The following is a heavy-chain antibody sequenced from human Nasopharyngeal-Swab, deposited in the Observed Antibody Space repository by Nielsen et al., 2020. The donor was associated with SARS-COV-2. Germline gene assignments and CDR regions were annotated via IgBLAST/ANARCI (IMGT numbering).Heavy chain of an antibody. V-gene: IGHV4-31*02. J-gene: IGHJ6*03. Sequence: WIRQPPGKGLEWIAFITYNGNTYYDPSLKSRVSLSLDTSGNQISLNLTAVTAADTAVYYCASGHTNGYPYRSYYYMDVWGKGTTVTVSS. CDR2: ITYNGNT. CDR3: ASGHTNGYPYRSYYYMDV. D-gene: IGHD2-8*01.